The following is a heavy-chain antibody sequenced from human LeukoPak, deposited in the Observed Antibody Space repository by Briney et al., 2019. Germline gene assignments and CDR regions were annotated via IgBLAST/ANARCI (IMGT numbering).Heavy chain of an antibody. CDR2: IYFSGST. CDR3: ASLLVGATFHSFYYYMDV. Sequence: SETLSLTCTVSGGSISSSGYYWGWIRQPPGKGLEWIGNIYFSGSTYYNPSLKSRVTISVDTSKNQFSLKVNSVTAADTAVYYCASLLVGATFHSFYYYMDVWGIGTTVTVSS. CDR1: GGSISSSGYY. V-gene: IGHV4-39*01. D-gene: IGHD1-26*01. J-gene: IGHJ6*03.